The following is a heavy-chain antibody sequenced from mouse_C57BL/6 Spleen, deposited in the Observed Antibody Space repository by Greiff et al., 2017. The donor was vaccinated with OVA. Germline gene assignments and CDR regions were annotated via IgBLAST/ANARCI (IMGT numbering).Heavy chain of an antibody. V-gene: IGHV1-76*01. D-gene: IGHD2-3*01. J-gene: IGHJ2*01. Sequence: QVQLQSGAELVRPGASVKLSCKASGYTFTDYYINWVKQRPGQGLEWIARIYPGSGNTYYNEKFKGKATLTAEKSSSTAYMQLSSLTSEDSAVYFCARFDDGYRGYFDYWGQGTTLTVSS. CDR1: GYTFTDYY. CDR2: IYPGSGNT. CDR3: ARFDDGYRGYFDY.